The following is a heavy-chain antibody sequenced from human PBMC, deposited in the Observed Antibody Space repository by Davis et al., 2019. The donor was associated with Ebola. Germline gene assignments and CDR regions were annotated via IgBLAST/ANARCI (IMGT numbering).Heavy chain of an antibody. D-gene: IGHD3-3*01. Sequence: ASVKVSCKASGYTFTSYYMHWVRQAPGQGPEWMGWISPYNGKTNYAQKFQDRLTMTTDTSTSTAYMELRSLASDDTAVYYCARCNYDFWSGIGAGYYGMDVWGQGTTVTVSS. CDR3: ARCNYDFWSGIGAGYYGMDV. J-gene: IGHJ6*02. V-gene: IGHV1-18*04. CDR2: ISPYNGKT. CDR1: GYTFTSYY.